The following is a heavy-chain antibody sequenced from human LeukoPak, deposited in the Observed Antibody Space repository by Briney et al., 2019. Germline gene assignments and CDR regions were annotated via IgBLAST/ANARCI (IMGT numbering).Heavy chain of an antibody. D-gene: IGHD3-10*02. J-gene: IGHJ6*04. CDR1: GFTFSNYG. CDR3: AELGITMIGGV. V-gene: IGHV3-48*04. Sequence: GGSLRLSCTASGFTFSNYGMSWVRQAPGKGLEWVSYISSSGSTIYYADSVKGRFTISRDNAKNSLYLQMNSLRAEDTAVYYCAELGITMIGGVWGKGTTVTISS. CDR2: ISSSGSTI.